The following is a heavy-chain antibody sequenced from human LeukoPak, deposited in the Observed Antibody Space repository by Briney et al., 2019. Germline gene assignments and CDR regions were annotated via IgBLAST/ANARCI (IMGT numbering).Heavy chain of an antibody. Sequence: GGSLRLSCAASGCTFTSYWLSWVRQAPGKGLEWVANIRQDGREKSYADSVKGRFTISRDNAKTSVYLQMNSLRVEDTAVYYCARGGLSSGPPNAFDIWGQGTMVTVSS. D-gene: IGHD6-19*01. CDR3: ARGGLSSGPPNAFDI. J-gene: IGHJ3*02. CDR2: IRQDGREK. V-gene: IGHV3-7*01. CDR1: GCTFTSYW.